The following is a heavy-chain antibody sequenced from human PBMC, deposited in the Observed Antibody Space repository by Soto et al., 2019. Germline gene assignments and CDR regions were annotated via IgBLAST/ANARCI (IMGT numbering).Heavy chain of an antibody. D-gene: IGHD3-3*01. Sequence: QVQLVESGGGVVQPGRSLRLSCAASGFTFSSYAMHWVRQAPGKGLEWVAIISYDGSNKYYADSVKGRFTISRDNSKNTLYLQMDSPRAEDTAGYYCAGGGLRFWEWLAYGGDVWGQGTTVTVSS. J-gene: IGHJ6*02. V-gene: IGHV3-30-3*01. CDR1: GFTFSSYA. CDR2: ISYDGSNK. CDR3: AGGGLRFWEWLAYGGDV.